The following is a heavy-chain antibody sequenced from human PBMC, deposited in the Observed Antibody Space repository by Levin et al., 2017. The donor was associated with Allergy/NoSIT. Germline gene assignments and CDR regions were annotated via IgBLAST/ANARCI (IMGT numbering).Heavy chain of an antibody. J-gene: IGHJ3*02. Sequence: SETLSLTCTVSGGSISSGDYYWSWIRQPPGKGLEWIGYIYYSGSTYYNPSLKSRVTISVDTSKNQFSLKLSSVTAADTAVYYCARPKYYYGSGMAFDIWGQGTMVTVSS. CDR3: ARPKYYYGSGMAFDI. CDR2: IYYSGST. V-gene: IGHV4-30-4*01. CDR1: GGSISSGDYY. D-gene: IGHD3-10*01.